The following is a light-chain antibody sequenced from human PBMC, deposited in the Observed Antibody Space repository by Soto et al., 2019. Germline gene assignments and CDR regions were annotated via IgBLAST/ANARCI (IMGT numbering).Light chain of an antibody. J-gene: IGLJ2*01. CDR3: CSYARATTVV. V-gene: IGLV2-23*01. CDR1: SSDVGSYDL. CDR2: EGN. Sequence: QSALTQPASVSGSPGQSITISCTGTSSDVGSYDLVSWYQQHPGKAPKLMIYEGNKRPSGVSNRFSGSKSGNTASLIISGLQAEDEADYYCCSYARATTVVFGGGTKLTVL.